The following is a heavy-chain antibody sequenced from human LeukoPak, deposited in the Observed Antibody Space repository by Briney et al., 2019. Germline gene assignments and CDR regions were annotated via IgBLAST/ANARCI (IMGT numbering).Heavy chain of an antibody. Sequence: PGGSLRLPCAASGFTVSSNYMSWVRQAPGKGLEWVSITYSGGSTYYADSVKGRFTISRDNSKNTLYLQMNSLRAEDTAVYFCVRVGYSYGYGDWNHFDYWGQGTLVTVSS. CDR2: TYSGGST. CDR3: VRVGYSYGYGDWNHFDY. CDR1: GFTVSSNY. J-gene: IGHJ4*02. V-gene: IGHV3-66*02. D-gene: IGHD5-18*01.